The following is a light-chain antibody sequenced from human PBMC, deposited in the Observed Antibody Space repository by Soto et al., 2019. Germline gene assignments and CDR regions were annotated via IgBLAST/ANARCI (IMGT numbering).Light chain of an antibody. Sequence: EIVLTQSPGTLSWSAVERATLSCRASQSVSSSYLAWYQQKPGQAPRLLIYGASSRATGIPDRFSGSGSGTDFTLTSSRLEPEDFAVYYCQQYGSSPWMFGQGTKVDIK. CDR1: QSVSSSY. V-gene: IGKV3-20*01. CDR3: QQYGSSPWM. J-gene: IGKJ1*01. CDR2: GAS.